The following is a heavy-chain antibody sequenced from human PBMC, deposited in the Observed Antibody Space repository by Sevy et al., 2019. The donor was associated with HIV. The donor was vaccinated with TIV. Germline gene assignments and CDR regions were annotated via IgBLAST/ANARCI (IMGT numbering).Heavy chain of an antibody. CDR3: TTGGSLFQH. CDR2: IKSKTDGGTT. Sequence: GGSLRLSCAASGFTFSNVRMSWVRQAPGKGLEWISSIKSKTDGGTTDYAAPVKGRFTISRDDSKTTLYLQMNSLKIEDIAVYYCTTGGSLFQHWGQGTLVTVSS. V-gene: IGHV3-15*01. CDR1: GFTFSNVR. D-gene: IGHD3-16*01. J-gene: IGHJ1*01.